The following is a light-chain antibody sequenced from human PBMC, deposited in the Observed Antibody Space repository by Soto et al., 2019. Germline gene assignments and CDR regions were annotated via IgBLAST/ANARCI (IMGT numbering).Light chain of an antibody. CDR3: QQRSKWPLT. CDR2: DAA. V-gene: IGKV3-11*01. Sequence: EIVLTQSPVTLSLSPGERATLSCRASLSVSTSLDWYQQKPGQSPRLLIYDAAHRATGIPVRFSGGGSGTDFTLTISSLEPEDSAVYYCQQRSKWPLTFGGGTNVDIK. CDR1: LSVSTS. J-gene: IGKJ4*01.